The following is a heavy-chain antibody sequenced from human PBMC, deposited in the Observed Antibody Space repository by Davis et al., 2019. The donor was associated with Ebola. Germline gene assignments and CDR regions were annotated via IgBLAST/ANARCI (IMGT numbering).Heavy chain of an antibody. V-gene: IGHV4-34*01. CDR3: ARGRD. Sequence: PSETLSLTCTVSGGSISSYYWSWIRQPPGKGLEWIGEINHSGSTNYNPSLKSRVTISVDTSKNQFSLKLSSVTAADTAVYYCARGRDWGQGTLVTVSS. CDR1: GGSISSYY. J-gene: IGHJ4*02. CDR2: INHSGST.